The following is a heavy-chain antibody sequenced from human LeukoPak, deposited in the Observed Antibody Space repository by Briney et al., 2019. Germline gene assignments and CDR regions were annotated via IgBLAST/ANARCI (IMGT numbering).Heavy chain of an antibody. V-gene: IGHV4-34*01. CDR3: ARLSWVGSSCHFDY. CDR2: INHSGST. J-gene: IGHJ4*02. D-gene: IGHD6-13*01. Sequence: SETLSLTCAVYGGSFSGYYWSWIRQPPGKGLEWIGEINHSGSTYYNPSLKSRVTISVDTSKNQFSLKLSPVTAADTAVYYCARLSWVGSSCHFDYWGQGTLVTASS. CDR1: GGSFSGYY.